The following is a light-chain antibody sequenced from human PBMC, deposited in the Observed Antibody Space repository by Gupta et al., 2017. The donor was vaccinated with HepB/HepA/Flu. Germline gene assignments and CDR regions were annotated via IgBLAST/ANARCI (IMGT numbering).Light chain of an antibody. J-gene: IGKJ2*04. Sequence: DIQMTQSLSSLSASVGDRVTITCRASQTINSYLNWYQQKPGKAPKLLIYAASTLQSGVPSRFSGSGYGTDFTLTISSLQPEDFATYYCQQSYSTPQCSFGQGTKVEMK. CDR2: AAS. CDR3: QQSYSTPQCS. CDR1: QTINSY. V-gene: IGKV1-39*01.